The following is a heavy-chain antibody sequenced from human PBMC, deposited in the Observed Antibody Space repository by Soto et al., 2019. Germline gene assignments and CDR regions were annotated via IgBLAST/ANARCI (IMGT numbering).Heavy chain of an antibody. J-gene: IGHJ3*02. V-gene: IGHV4-31*03. CDR3: ARVDWYHRDAFDI. CDR1: GGSISSGGYY. D-gene: IGHD3-9*01. CDR2: IYYSVST. Sequence: QVQLQESGPGLVKPSQTLSLTCTVSGGSISSGGYYWSWIRQHPGKSLEWIGYIYYSVSTYYNPSLKCRVTIPVDTSKHLFSLKLSSLTAADTAVDYCARVDWYHRDAFDIWGQWTMVTVSS.